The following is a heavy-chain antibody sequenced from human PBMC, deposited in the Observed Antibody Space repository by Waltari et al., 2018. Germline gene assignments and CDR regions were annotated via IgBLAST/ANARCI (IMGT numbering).Heavy chain of an antibody. D-gene: IGHD2-2*01. V-gene: IGHV1-69-2*01. CDR2: IHPEDGDA. CDR3: ARRSGHCDGTTCSAGWFDP. Sequence: EIRLLQSGAEVKKPGATVTISCKASGNSLSDNYIHWVQQVPGKGLEWKGRIHPEDGDAIYEEKFEYTVTLTADLATETAYLELSRLSSDDTATYYCARRSGHCDGTTCSAGWFDPWGQGTLVKVSS. CDR1: GNSLSDNY. J-gene: IGHJ5*02.